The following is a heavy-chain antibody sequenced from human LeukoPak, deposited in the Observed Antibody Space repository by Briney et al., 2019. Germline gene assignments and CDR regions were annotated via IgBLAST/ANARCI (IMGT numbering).Heavy chain of an antibody. Sequence: GGSLRLSCAASGFTFSSYAMHWVRQAPGKGLEWVSGISWNSGSIGYADSVKGRFTISRDNARNSLYLQMDNLRAEDTGVYYCARDFYDGFALDYWGQGTLVTVSS. CDR1: GFTFSSYA. CDR3: ARDFYDGFALDY. D-gene: IGHD2/OR15-2a*01. J-gene: IGHJ4*02. V-gene: IGHV3-9*01. CDR2: ISWNSGSI.